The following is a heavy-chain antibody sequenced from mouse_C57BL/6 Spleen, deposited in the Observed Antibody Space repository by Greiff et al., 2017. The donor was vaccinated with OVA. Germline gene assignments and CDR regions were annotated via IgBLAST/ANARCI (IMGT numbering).Heavy chain of an antibody. V-gene: IGHV1-76*01. CDR2: IYPGSGNT. CDR3: ARGGYFYGSSYNYAMDY. CDR1: GYTFTDYY. D-gene: IGHD1-1*01. Sequence: VQLQQSGAELVRPGASVKLSCKASGYTFTDYYINWVKQRPGQGLEWIARIYPGSGNTYYNEKFKGKATLTAEKSSSTAYMQLSSLTSEDSAVYFCARGGYFYGSSYNYAMDYWGQGTSVTVSS. J-gene: IGHJ4*01.